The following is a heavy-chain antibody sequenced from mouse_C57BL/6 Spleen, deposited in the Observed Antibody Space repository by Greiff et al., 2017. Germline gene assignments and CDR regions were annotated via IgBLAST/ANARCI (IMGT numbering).Heavy chain of an antibody. CDR3: ARGGFAY. J-gene: IGHJ3*01. CDR2: IDPSDSYT. CDR1: GYTFTSYW. V-gene: IGHV1-50*01. Sequence: QVQLQQPGAELVKPGASVQLSCKASGYTFTSYWMQWVKQRPGQGLEWIGEIDPSDSYTNYNQKFKGKATLTVDTSSSTAYMQLSSLTSEDSAVYYCARGGFAYWGQGTLVTVSA.